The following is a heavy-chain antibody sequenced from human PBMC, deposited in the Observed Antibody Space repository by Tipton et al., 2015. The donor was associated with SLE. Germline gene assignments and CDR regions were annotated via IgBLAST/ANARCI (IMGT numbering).Heavy chain of an antibody. J-gene: IGHJ3*02. V-gene: IGHV5-51*07. CDR1: GYSFSNYW. CDR2: VYPRNSDS. CDR3: ARRLVTSHEGDAFDI. Sequence: QLVQSGAEVKKPGESLRISCKASGYSFSNYWIGWVHQMPGKGLEWMGIVYPRNSDSRYSPSFQGQVTMSADKSITTAFLQWSSLKASDTAMYYCARRLVTSHEGDAFDIWGQGTLVTVSS. D-gene: IGHD2-21*02.